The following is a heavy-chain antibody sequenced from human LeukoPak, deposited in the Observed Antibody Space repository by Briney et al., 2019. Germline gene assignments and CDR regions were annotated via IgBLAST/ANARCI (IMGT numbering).Heavy chain of an antibody. V-gene: IGHV3-21*01. CDR3: ARECSSGSCFSDAFDI. Sequence: GGALRLSCPASGFTFSSYSMNWVRQAPGKGLEWVSSISSSSSYIYYADSVKGRFTISRDNAKNSLYLQMNSLRAEDTAVYYCARECSSGSCFSDAFDIWGQETMVTVSS. D-gene: IGHD2-15*01. CDR2: ISSSSSYI. J-gene: IGHJ3*02. CDR1: GFTFSSYS.